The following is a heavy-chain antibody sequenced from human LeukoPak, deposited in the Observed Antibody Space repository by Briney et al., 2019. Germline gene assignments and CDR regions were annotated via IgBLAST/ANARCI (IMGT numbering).Heavy chain of an antibody. V-gene: IGHV3-21*01. Sequence: GGSLRLSCAASGFTFSSYSMNWVRQAPGRGLEWVSSISSSSSYIYYADSVKGRFTTSRDNAKNSLYLQMNSLRAEDTAVCYCARDRGSGWYLGYWGQGTLVTVSS. CDR3: ARDRGSGWYLGY. D-gene: IGHD6-19*01. CDR2: ISSSSSYI. CDR1: GFTFSSYS. J-gene: IGHJ4*02.